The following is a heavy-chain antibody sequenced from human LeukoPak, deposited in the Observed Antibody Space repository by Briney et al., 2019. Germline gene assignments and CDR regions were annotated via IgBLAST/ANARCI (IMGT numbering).Heavy chain of an antibody. V-gene: IGHV1-69*01. CDR2: IIPIFGTA. D-gene: IGHD3-3*01. CDR3: AREGNPFWSGYQRVVYAFDI. CDR1: GGTFSSYA. Sequence: SVKVSCKASGGTFSSYAISWVRQAPGQALEWMGGIIPIFGTANYAQKFQGRVTITADESTSTAYMELSSLRSEDTAVYYCAREGNPFWSGYQRVVYAFDIWGQGTMVTVSS. J-gene: IGHJ3*02.